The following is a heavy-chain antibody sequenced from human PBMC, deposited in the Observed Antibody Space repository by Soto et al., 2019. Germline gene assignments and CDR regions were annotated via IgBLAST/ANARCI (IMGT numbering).Heavy chain of an antibody. CDR2: IYQSGRT. Sequence: PSETLSLTCAVSGGSISSYVSSGGFAWSWIRQPPGKGLEWIGYIYQSGRTYYNPSLKSRVTLSVDRSKNQFSLRLSSVTAADTAVYYCARMVTESAGRWFDPWGQGNLVTVSS. CDR1: GGSISSYVSSGGFA. V-gene: IGHV4-30-2*01. D-gene: IGHD2-21*02. J-gene: IGHJ5*02. CDR3: ARMVTESAGRWFDP.